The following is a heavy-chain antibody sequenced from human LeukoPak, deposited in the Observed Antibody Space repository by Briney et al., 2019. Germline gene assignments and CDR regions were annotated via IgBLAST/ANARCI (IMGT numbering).Heavy chain of an antibody. CDR1: GFTFSSYE. D-gene: IGHD1-26*01. Sequence: GGSLRLSCAASGFTFSSYEMNWFRQPPGKGLEWFSYITSGASTIYYADPVKGGSTFSRANDKNSLYLQTNSRRADDTAVYYCARQDPELASCGHGTLFTVSS. J-gene: IGHJ5*01. CDR3: ARQDPELAS. CDR2: ITSGASTI. V-gene: IGHV3-48*03.